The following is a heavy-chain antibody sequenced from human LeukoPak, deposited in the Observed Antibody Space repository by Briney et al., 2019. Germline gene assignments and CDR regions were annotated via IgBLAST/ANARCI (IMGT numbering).Heavy chain of an antibody. CDR1: GFTFSNYN. J-gene: IGHJ5*02. CDR2: ISSSSSYI. Sequence: PGGSLRLSCAASGFTFSNYNMNWVRQAPGKGLEWVSSISSSSSYIYYADSLKGRFTISRDNAKNTLYLQMNSLRAEDTAVYYCARARGLGYGDDVRWFDPWGQGTLVTVSS. V-gene: IGHV3-21*01. CDR3: ARARGLGYGDDVRWFDP. D-gene: IGHD4-17*01.